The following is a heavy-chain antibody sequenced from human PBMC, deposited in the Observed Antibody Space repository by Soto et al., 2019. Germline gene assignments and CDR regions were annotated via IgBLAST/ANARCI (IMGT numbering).Heavy chain of an antibody. V-gene: IGHV4-59*01. CDR2: IYYSGNT. Sequence: SETLSITCTVSGGSISNYYWRWIRQPPGKGLERIGYIYYSGNTNYNPSFKSRDTLSVDTSKNQFSLKLNSVTAADTAVYYCTREPSAAGFDYWGQGTLVTVSS. D-gene: IGHD6-13*01. CDR1: GGSISNYY. J-gene: IGHJ4*02. CDR3: TREPSAAGFDY.